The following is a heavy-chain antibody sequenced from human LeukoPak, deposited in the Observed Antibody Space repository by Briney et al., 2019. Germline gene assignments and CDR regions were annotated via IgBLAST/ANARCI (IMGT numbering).Heavy chain of an antibody. CDR1: GGSFSGYY. J-gene: IGHJ4*02. Sequence: PSETLSLTCAVYGGSFSGYYWSWIRQPPGKGLEWIGEINHSGSTNYNPSLKSRVTISVDTSKNQFSLKLSSVTAADTAVYYCARRRGYSYGPFDYWDQGTLVTVSS. V-gene: IGHV4-34*01. CDR3: ARRRGYSYGPFDY. D-gene: IGHD5-18*01. CDR2: INHSGST.